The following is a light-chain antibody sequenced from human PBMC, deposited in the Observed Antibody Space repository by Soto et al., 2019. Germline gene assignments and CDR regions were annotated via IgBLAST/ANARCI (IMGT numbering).Light chain of an antibody. J-gene: IGLJ2*01. CDR1: SSDVGRYKY. Sequence: QSALTQPASVSGSPGQSITISCTGTSSDVGRYKYVSWYQQHPGKAPKLMLFEVSSRPSGLSNRFSGSKSGNTASLTISGLQAEDEADYYCSSYTTRSTLVFGGGTKLTVL. CDR2: EVS. CDR3: SSYTTRSTLV. V-gene: IGLV2-14*03.